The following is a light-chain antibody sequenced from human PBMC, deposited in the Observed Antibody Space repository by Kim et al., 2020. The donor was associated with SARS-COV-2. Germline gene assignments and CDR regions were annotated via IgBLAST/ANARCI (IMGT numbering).Light chain of an antibody. CDR1: QSVNSN. J-gene: IGKJ3*01. Sequence: VYPGEGATLSCRASQSVNSNLAWYQQKPGQAPRLLIYSASTRATGIPARFSGSGSGTEFTLTISNLQSEDFAVYSCQQYNNWPLTFGPGTKVDIK. CDR3: QQYNNWPLT. CDR2: SAS. V-gene: IGKV3-15*01.